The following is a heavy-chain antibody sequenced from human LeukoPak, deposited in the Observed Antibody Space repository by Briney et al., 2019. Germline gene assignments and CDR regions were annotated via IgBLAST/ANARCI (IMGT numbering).Heavy chain of an antibody. J-gene: IGHJ4*02. V-gene: IGHV3-30-3*01. CDR1: GFTFSSYA. Sequence: GGSLRLSCAASGFTFSSYAMHWVRQAPGKGLEWVAVISYDGSNKYYADSVKGRSTISRDNSKNTLYLQMNSLRAEDTAVYYCARDGVYYDSSGFGYWGQGTLVTVSS. CDR3: ARDGVYYDSSGFGY. D-gene: IGHD3-22*01. CDR2: ISYDGSNK.